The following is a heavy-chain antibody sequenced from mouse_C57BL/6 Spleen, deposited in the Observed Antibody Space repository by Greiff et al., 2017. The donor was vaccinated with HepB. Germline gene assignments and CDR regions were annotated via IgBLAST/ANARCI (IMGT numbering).Heavy chain of an antibody. Sequence: QVQLQQPGAELVKPGASVKLSCKASGYTFTSYWMQWVKQRPGQGLEWFGEIDPSDSYTNYNQKFKGKATLTVDTSSSTAYMQLSSLTSEDSAVYYCARRETGTSAMDYWGQGTSVTVSS. J-gene: IGHJ4*01. D-gene: IGHD4-1*01. CDR3: ARRETGTSAMDY. CDR1: GYTFTSYW. CDR2: IDPSDSYT. V-gene: IGHV1-50*01.